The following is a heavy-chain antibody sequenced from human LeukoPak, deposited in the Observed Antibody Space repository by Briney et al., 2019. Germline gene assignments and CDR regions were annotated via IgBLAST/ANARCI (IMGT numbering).Heavy chain of an antibody. Sequence: GGSLRLSCAASGITFSRFWMSWVRQAPGKGLQWVANINQDGSEKHYVDSVKGRFTISRDNAENSLYLQMNSLRAEDTAVYYCARNSGWFRFDYWGQGTLVTVSS. V-gene: IGHV3-7*03. CDR2: INQDGSEK. CDR1: GITFSRFW. J-gene: IGHJ4*02. CDR3: ARNSGWFRFDY. D-gene: IGHD6-19*01.